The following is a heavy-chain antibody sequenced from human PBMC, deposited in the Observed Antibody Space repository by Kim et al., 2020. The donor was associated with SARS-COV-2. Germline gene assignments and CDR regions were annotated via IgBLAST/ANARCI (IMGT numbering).Heavy chain of an antibody. J-gene: IGHJ2*01. CDR1: GGSISSSSYY. CDR3: ARRGLISEYSSGQDGYFHL. V-gene: IGHV4-39*01. Sequence: SETLSLTCTVSGGSISSSSYYWGWIRQPPGKGLEWIGSIYYSGSTYYNPSHKSRVTISVDTSKNQFSLKLSSVTAADTAVYYCARRGLISEYSSGQDGYFHLWGRGTLVTVSS. CDR2: IYYSGST. D-gene: IGHD6-25*01.